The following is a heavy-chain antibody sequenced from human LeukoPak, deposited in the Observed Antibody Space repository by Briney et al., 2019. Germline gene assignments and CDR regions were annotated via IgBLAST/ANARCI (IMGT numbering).Heavy chain of an antibody. CDR1: GGSISSGGYY. CDR3: AREGYYDSSGYSYYFDY. V-gene: IGHV4-31*03. D-gene: IGHD3-22*01. Sequence: SETLSLTCTVSGGSISSGGYYWRWIRQHPGKGLGWIGDIYYSGSTYYNPSLKSRVTISVDTSKNQFSLKLSSVTAADTAVYYCAREGYYDSSGYSYYFDYWGQGTLVTVSS. CDR2: IYYSGST. J-gene: IGHJ4*02.